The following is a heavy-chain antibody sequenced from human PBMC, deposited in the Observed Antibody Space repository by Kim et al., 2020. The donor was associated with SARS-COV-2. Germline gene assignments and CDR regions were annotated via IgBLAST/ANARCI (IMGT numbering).Heavy chain of an antibody. V-gene: IGHV3-7*01. CDR1: GFSLSNYW. CDR3: ASSISDIESPRIGVYFLH. D-gene: IGHD5-12*01. Sequence: GGSLRLSCAASGFSLSNYWMSWVRQAPGKGLEWVASLRHDGSGRFYVDSVKGRFTISRDSAQNSLFLHMNSLRAEDSAVYYCASSISDIESPRIGVYFLHWGQGTLVTVSS. CDR2: LRHDGSGR. J-gene: IGHJ1*01.